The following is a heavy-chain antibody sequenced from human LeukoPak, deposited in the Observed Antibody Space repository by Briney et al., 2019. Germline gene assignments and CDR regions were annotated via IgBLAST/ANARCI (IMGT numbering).Heavy chain of an antibody. J-gene: IGHJ4*02. CDR1: GGSFSGYY. Sequence: TSETLSLTCAVSGGSFSGYYWSWIRQPPGEGLEWIGEINHSGSTNYNPSLKSRVTISVDTSKNQFSLKLSSVTAADTAVYYCAREKGSLVAVAGTGLFDYWGQGTLVTVSS. V-gene: IGHV4-34*01. D-gene: IGHD6-19*01. CDR3: AREKGSLVAVAGTGLFDY. CDR2: INHSGST.